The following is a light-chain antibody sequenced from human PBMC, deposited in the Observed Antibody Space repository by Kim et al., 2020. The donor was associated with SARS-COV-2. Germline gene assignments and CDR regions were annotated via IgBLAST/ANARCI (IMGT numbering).Light chain of an antibody. CDR3: QSYDSSLSGSWV. CDR2: GSH. V-gene: IGLV1-40*01. Sequence: QSVLTQPPSVSGAPGQRVTISCTGSSSNIGAGYDVHWFQQLPGTAHKLLIYGSHNRPSGVPDRFSGTKSGTSASLAITGLQAEDEADYYCQSYDSSLSGSWVFGGGTKVTVL. J-gene: IGLJ3*02. CDR1: SSNIGAGYD.